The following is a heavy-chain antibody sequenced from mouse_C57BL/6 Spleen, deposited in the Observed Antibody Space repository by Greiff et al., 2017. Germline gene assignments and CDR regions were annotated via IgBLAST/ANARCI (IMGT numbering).Heavy chain of an antibody. CDR1: GYTFTSYW. V-gene: IGHV1-74*01. D-gene: IGHD2-1*01. CDR2: IHPSDSDT. CDR3: AMGFYYGSPYWYFDV. J-gene: IGHJ1*03. Sequence: QVQLKQPGAELVKPGASVKVSCKASGYTFTSYWMHWVKQRPGQGLEWIGRIHPSDSDTNYNQKFKGKATLTVDKSSSTAYMQLSSLTSGDSAVYYCAMGFYYGSPYWYFDVWGTGTTVTVSS.